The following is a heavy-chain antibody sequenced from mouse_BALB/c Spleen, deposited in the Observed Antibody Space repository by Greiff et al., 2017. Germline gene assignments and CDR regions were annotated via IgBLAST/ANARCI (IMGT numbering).Heavy chain of an antibody. D-gene: IGHD1-1*01. V-gene: IGHV5-4*02. CDR2: ISDGGSYN. CDR3: ARSYGSSCGWFAY. J-gene: IGHJ3*01. CDR1: GFTFSDYY. Sequence: DVMLVESGGGLVKPGGSLKLSCAASGFTFSDYYMYWVRQTPEKRLEWVATISDGGSYNYYPDSVKGRFTISRDNAKNNLYLQMSSLKSEDTAMYYCARSYGSSCGWFAYWGQGTLVTVSA.